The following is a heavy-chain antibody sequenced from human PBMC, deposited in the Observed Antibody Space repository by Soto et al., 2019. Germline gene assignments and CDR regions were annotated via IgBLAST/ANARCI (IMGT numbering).Heavy chain of an antibody. CDR1: GGSISSYY. J-gene: IGHJ4*02. D-gene: IGHD3-22*01. CDR2: IYYSGGT. Sequence: LSLTCTVSGGSISSYYWSWIRQPPGKGLEWIGYIYYSGGTNYNPSLKSRVTISVDTSKNQFSLKLSSVTAADTAVYYCARGSMIVVGGYDYWGQGTLVTVSS. CDR3: ARGSMIVVGGYDY. V-gene: IGHV4-59*01.